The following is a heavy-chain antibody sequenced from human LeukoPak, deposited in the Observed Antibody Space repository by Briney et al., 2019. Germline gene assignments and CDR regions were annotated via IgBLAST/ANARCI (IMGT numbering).Heavy chain of an antibody. J-gene: IGHJ6*03. Sequence: GASVKVSCKASGYTFTGYYMHWVRQAPGQGLEWMGWINPNSGGTNFAQNFQGRVTMTRDTSISTAYMELSRLRSDDTAVYYCARDSHEGSGSYSYYYMDVWGKGTTVTISS. D-gene: IGHD3-10*01. CDR3: ARDSHEGSGSYSYYYMDV. CDR2: INPNSGGT. V-gene: IGHV1-2*02. CDR1: GYTFTGYY.